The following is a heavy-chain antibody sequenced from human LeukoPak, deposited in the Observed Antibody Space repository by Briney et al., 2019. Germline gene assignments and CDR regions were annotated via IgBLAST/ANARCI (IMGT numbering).Heavy chain of an antibody. D-gene: IGHD6-19*01. J-gene: IGHJ4*02. Sequence: GGSLRLSCEASGFIFNTYWMTWVRQAPGKGLEWVANINRDGSTEHYVDSVKGRVTISRDNARNTLYLQMNSLRAEDSAVYYCARSMGIAVSRNSNFDYWGQGILVTVSS. CDR2: INRDGSTE. V-gene: IGHV3-7*01. CDR3: ARSMGIAVSRNSNFDY. CDR1: GFIFNTYW.